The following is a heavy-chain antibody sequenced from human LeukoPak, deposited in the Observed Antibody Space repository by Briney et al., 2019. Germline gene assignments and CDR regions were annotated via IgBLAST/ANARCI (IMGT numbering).Heavy chain of an antibody. V-gene: IGHV1-46*01. J-gene: IGHJ5*02. Sequence: GASVKVSCKASGYTFTSYYMHWVRQAPGQGLEWMGIINPSGGSTSYAQKFQGRVTMTRDMSTSTVYMELSSLRSEDTAVYYCARDLPSTVTTSRSGFDPWGQGTLVTVSS. CDR2: INPSGGST. CDR3: ARDLPSTVTTSRSGFDP. D-gene: IGHD4-17*01. CDR1: GYTFTSYY.